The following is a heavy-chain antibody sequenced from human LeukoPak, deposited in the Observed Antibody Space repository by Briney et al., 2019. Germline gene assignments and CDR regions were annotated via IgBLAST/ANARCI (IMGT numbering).Heavy chain of an antibody. Sequence: GGSLRLSCAASGFTVSGNYMSWVRQPPGKGLEWVSLLYSGGSTYYADSVKGRFSISRDNSKNTPYLQMNSLRAEDTAVYYCASRDKGYYYGMDVWGQGTTVTVSS. V-gene: IGHV3-66*01. CDR1: GFTVSGNY. D-gene: IGHD5-24*01. CDR3: ASRDKGYYYGMDV. J-gene: IGHJ6*02. CDR2: LYSGGST.